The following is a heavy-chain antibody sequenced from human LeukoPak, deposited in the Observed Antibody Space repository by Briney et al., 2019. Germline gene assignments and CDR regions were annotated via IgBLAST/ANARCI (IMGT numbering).Heavy chain of an antibody. D-gene: IGHD5-12*01. J-gene: IGHJ4*02. CDR2: IYPGDSDT. CDR1: GYTFTTYW. CDR3: ARLPQLRGYSGYDQ. Sequence: GESLKISCQGSGYTFTTYWIAWVRQMPGKGLEWMGIIYPGDSDTRYSPSFQGQVTISGDKSISTAYLQWSSLKASDTAMYYCARLPQLRGYSGYDQWGQGTLVTVSS. V-gene: IGHV5-51*01.